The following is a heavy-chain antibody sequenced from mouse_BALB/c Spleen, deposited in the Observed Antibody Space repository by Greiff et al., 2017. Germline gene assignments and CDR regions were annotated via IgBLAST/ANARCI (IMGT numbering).Heavy chain of an antibody. CDR3: TRGYYRSYAMYY. CDR2: IDPSDSYT. CDR1: GYTFTSYW. V-gene: IGHV1S127*01. D-gene: IGHD2-14*01. Sequence: QVHVKQPGAELVKPGASVKMSCKASGYTFTSYWMHWVKQRPGQGLEWIGVIDPSDSYTSYNQKFKGKATLTVDTSSSTAYMQLSSLTSEDSAVYYCTRGYYRSYAMYYWGQGTSVTVSS. J-gene: IGHJ4*01.